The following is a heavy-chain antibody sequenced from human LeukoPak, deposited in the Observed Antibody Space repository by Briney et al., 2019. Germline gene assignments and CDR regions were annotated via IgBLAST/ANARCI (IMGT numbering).Heavy chain of an antibody. CDR3: ARVAVWFGELRDY. J-gene: IGHJ4*02. V-gene: IGHV1-2*02. CDR1: GYTSTGYY. Sequence: ASVKVSCKASGYTSTGYYMHWVRQAPGQGLEWMGWINPNSGGTNYAQKFQGRVTMTRDTSISTAYMELSRLRSDDTAVYYCARVAVWFGELRDYWGQGTLVTVSS. D-gene: IGHD3-10*01. CDR2: INPNSGGT.